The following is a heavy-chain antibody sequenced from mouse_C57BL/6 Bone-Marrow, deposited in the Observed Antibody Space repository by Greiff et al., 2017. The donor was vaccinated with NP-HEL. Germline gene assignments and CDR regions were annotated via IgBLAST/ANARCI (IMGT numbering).Heavy chain of an antibody. J-gene: IGHJ4*01. D-gene: IGHD1-1*01. CDR3: APSTVVARDYAMDY. CDR2: IHPNSGST. Sequence: QVQLQQPGAELVKPGASVKLSCKASGYTFTSYWMHWVKQRPGQGLEWIGMIHPNSGSTNYNEKFKSKATLTVDKSSSTAYMQLSSLTSEDSAVYYCAPSTVVARDYAMDYWGQGTSVTVSS. V-gene: IGHV1-64*01. CDR1: GYTFTSYW.